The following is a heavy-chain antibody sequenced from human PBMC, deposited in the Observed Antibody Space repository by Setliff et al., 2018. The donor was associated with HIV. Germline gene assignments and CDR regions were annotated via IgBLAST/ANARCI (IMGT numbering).Heavy chain of an antibody. J-gene: IGHJ4*02. D-gene: IGHD1-26*01. CDR2: ISSSGSTI. Sequence: GGSLRLSCAASGFTLTYHTLSWVRQAPGKGLEWLSYISSSGSTIYYADSVKGRFTVSRDNAKNSLYLQMNSLRAEDTAVYYCAKDRSGSYSFARDWGQGTLVTVSS. CDR1: GFTLTYHT. V-gene: IGHV3-48*04. CDR3: AKDRSGSYSFARD.